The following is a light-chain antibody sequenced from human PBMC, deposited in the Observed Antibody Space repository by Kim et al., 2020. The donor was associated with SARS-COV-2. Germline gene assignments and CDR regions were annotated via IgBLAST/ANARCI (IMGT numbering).Light chain of an antibody. Sequence: SASVGDRVTIPCRASQSISGWLAWYQQKPGTAPKLLIYRASILETGVPSRFSGSESGTEFTLTITSLQPDDFATYYCQQYNSYWFTFGQGTKLEI. CDR3: QQYNSYWFT. V-gene: IGKV1-5*03. J-gene: IGKJ2*01. CDR2: RAS. CDR1: QSISGW.